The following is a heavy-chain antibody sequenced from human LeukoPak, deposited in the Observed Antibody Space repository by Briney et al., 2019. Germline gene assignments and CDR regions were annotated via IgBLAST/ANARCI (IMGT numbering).Heavy chain of an antibody. CDR2: INHSGST. CDR3: ARRIVGATWAY. V-gene: IGHV4-34*01. CDR1: GGSFSGYY. J-gene: IGHJ4*02. D-gene: IGHD1-26*01. Sequence: SETRSLTCAVYGGSFSGYYWSWIRQPPGKGLEWIGEINHSGSTNYNPSLKSRATISVDTSKNQFSLKLSSVTAADTAVYYCARRIVGATWAYWGQGTLVTVSS.